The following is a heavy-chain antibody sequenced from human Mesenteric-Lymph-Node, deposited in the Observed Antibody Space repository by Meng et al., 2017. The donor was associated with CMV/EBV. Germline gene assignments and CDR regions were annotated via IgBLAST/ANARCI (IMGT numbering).Heavy chain of an antibody. V-gene: IGHV4-39*01. J-gene: IGHJ4*02. CDR3: ARHRSRMGSAGLIDY. D-gene: IGHD6-13*01. CDR2: IYYNGRN. CDR1: GGSISGYDYY. Sequence: SETLSLTCTVSGGSISGYDYYWSWIRQPPGKGLEWIGYIYYNGRNYYNPSLESRLTLSVDTSKNQFSLKLSSVTAADTALYYCARHRSRMGSAGLIDYWGQGPLVTVSS.